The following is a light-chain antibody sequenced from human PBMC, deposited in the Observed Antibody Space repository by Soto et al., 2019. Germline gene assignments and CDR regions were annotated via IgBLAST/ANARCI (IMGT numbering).Light chain of an antibody. CDR2: AAS. J-gene: IGKJ1*01. V-gene: IGKV3-20*01. CDR3: QQYGSSPQT. Sequence: EIVLTQSPGTLFLSPGERATLSCRTSQSVSSNYLAWFQQKPGQAPRLLIYAASSRATGIPDRFSGSGSGTDFTLTISRLEPEDFAVYYCQQYGSSPQTFGQGTKVDIK. CDR1: QSVSSNY.